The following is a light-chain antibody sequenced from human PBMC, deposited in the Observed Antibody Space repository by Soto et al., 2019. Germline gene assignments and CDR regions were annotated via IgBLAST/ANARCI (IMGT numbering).Light chain of an antibody. J-gene: IGLJ2*01. CDR2: EGS. V-gene: IGLV2-23*01. CDR3: CSYAGSSTLL. Sequence: QSALTQPASVSGSPGQSITISCTGTSSDVGGYNLVSWYQQHPGKTPKLMIYEGSKRPSGVSNRFFGSKSGNTASLTISGLQAEDEADYYCCSYAGSSTLLFGGGTKLTVL. CDR1: SSDVGGYNL.